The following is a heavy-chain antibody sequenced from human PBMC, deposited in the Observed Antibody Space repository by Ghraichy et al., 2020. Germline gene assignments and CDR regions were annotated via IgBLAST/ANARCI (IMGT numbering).Heavy chain of an antibody. V-gene: IGHV1-18*01. J-gene: IGHJ4*02. CDR3: ARDDSSGYYPFDY. Sequence: ASVKVSCKASGYTFTNYNVNWVRQAPGQGLEWIGWISTYNGNTNYAQKFQGRVTMTTDTSTNTAYMELRSLRSDDTAVYYCARDDSSGYYPFDYWGQGTLVTVSS. D-gene: IGHD3-22*01. CDR1: GYTFTNYN. CDR2: ISTYNGNT.